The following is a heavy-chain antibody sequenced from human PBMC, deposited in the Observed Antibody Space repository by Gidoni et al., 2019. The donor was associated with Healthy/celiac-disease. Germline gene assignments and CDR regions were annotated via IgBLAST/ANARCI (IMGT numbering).Heavy chain of an antibody. J-gene: IGHJ4*02. CDR1: GFTFDDYA. Sequence: EVQLVESGGGLVQPVRSLRLSCAASGFTFDDYAMHWVRQAPGKGLEWVSGISWNSGSIDYADSVKGRFTISRDNAKNSLYLQMNSLRAEDTALYYCAQRGGFDYWGQGTLVTVSS. CDR3: AQRGGFDY. CDR2: ISWNSGSI. D-gene: IGHD6-25*01. V-gene: IGHV3-9*01.